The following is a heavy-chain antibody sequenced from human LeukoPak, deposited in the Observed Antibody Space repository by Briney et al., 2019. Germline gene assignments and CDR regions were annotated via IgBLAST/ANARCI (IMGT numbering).Heavy chain of an antibody. CDR3: ARGRSPTLGYLDL. CDR2: ISWSSGII. Sequence: GRSLRLSCAASGFIFDDHGMHWVRQAPGKGLEWVSGISWSSGIIGYADSVKGRFTISRDNAMNSLYLQMESLRAEDTAVYYCARGRSPTLGYLDLWGRGTLVTVSS. CDR1: GFIFDDHG. J-gene: IGHJ2*01. V-gene: IGHV3-9*01. D-gene: IGHD1-26*01.